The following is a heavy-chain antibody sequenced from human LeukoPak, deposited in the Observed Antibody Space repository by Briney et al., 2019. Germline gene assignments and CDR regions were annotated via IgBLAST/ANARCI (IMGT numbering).Heavy chain of an antibody. Sequence: ASVKVSCKASGYTFTSYGISWVRQAPGQGLEWMGWISAYNGNTNYAQKLQGRVTMTTDTSTSTAYMELRSLRSDDTAVYYCARVFSSGYFLPPLYWGQGTLVTVSS. D-gene: IGHD3-22*01. CDR1: GYTFTSYG. CDR3: ARVFSSGYFLPPLY. V-gene: IGHV1-18*01. CDR2: ISAYNGNT. J-gene: IGHJ4*02.